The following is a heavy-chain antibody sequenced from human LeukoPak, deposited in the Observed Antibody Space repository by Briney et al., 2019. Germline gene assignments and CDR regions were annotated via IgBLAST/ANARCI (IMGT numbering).Heavy chain of an antibody. Sequence: GGSLRLSCAASGFTFSSYSMNWVRQAPGKGLEWVSYISSSGSTIYYADSVKGRFTISRDNAKNSLYLQMNSLRAEDTAVYYCATEGNSRSLDFDYWGQGTLVTVSS. CDR3: ATEGNSRSLDFDY. CDR1: GFTFSSYS. D-gene: IGHD1-1*01. CDR2: ISSSGSTI. J-gene: IGHJ4*02. V-gene: IGHV3-48*04.